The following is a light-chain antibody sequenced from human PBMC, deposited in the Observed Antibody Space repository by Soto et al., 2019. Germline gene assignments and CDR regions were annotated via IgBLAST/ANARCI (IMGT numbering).Light chain of an antibody. CDR2: EVS. Sequence: QSVLTQPASVSGSPGNSITTSGPGGSVDVGGYHYVSWYQQYPGEAPKLVISEVSNRPSGVSNRFSGSKSGNTASLTISGLQAEDEADYYCCSYTSSTTPLFGGGTKLTVL. CDR3: CSYTSSTTPL. CDR1: SVDVGGYHY. J-gene: IGLJ2*01. V-gene: IGLV2-14*01.